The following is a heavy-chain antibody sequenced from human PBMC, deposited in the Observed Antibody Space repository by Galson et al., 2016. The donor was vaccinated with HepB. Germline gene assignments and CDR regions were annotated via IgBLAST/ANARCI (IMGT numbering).Heavy chain of an antibody. D-gene: IGHD3-22*01. Sequence: ETLSLTCTVSGGSISSSSYYWGWIRQPPGKGLEWIGSIYYGGSTYYNPSLKSRVTISVDTSKNQFSLKLSSVTAADTAVYYCARPLRGAVVVSHDAFDLWGQGTMVTVSS. CDR1: GGSISSSSYY. V-gene: IGHV4-39*01. J-gene: IGHJ3*01. CDR3: ARPLRGAVVVSHDAFDL. CDR2: IYYGGST.